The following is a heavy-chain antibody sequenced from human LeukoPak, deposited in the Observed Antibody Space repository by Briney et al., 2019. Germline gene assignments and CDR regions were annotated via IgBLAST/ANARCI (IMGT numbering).Heavy chain of an antibody. CDR1: GGSISSSSYY. Sequence: SETLSLTCTVSGGSISSSSYYWGWIRQPPGKGLEWIGSIYYSGSTYYNPSLKSRVTISVDTSKNQFSLKLSSVTAADTAVYYCARHCSSTSCPLGYYYMDVWGKGTTVTVSS. V-gene: IGHV4-39*01. J-gene: IGHJ6*03. CDR2: IYYSGST. CDR3: ARHCSSTSCPLGYYYMDV. D-gene: IGHD2-2*01.